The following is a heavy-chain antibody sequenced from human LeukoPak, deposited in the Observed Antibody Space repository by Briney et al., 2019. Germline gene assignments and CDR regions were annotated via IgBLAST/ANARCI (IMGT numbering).Heavy chain of an antibody. CDR2: ITGSGSGA. CDR1: GFTFSSFA. CDR3: AIDPNWGTHS. J-gene: IGHJ4*02. V-gene: IGHV3-23*01. D-gene: IGHD7-27*01. Sequence: GGSLRLSCAASGFTFSSFAINWVRQAPWKGLEWVSVITGSGSGADYADSVKGRFTISRDNFKNALYLQMNSLRVEDTAVYYCAIDPNWGTHSWGQGVLVTVSS.